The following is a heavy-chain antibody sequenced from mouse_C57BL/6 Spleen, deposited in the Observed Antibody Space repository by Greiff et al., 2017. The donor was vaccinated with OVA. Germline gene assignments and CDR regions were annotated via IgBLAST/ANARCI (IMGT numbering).Heavy chain of an antibody. J-gene: IGHJ3*01. CDR2: IDPETGGT. CDR3: TRSITTVVKGFAY. CDR1: GYTFTDYE. D-gene: IGHD1-1*01. Sequence: QVQLQQSGAELVRPGASVTLSCKASGYTFTDYEMHWVKQTPVHGLEWIGAIDPETGGTAYNQKFKGKAILTADKSSSTAYMELRSLTSEDSAVYYCTRSITTVVKGFAYWGQGTLVTVSA. V-gene: IGHV1-15*01.